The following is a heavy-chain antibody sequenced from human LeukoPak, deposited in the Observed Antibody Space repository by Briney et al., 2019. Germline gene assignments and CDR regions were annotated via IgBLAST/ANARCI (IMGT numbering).Heavy chain of an antibody. D-gene: IGHD2-2*01. V-gene: IGHV4-59*01. CDR2: IYYSGST. Sequence: SETLSLTCTVSGGSISSYYWSWIRQPPGKGLEWIGYIYYSGSTNYNPSLKSRVTISVDTSKNQFSLKLSSVAAADTAVYYCARDDGYCSSTSCSDAFDIWGQGTMVTVSS. CDR1: GGSISSYY. CDR3: ARDDGYCSSTSCSDAFDI. J-gene: IGHJ3*02.